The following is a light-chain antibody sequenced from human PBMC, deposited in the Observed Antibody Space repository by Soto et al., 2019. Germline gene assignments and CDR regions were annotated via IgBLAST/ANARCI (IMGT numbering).Light chain of an antibody. CDR1: QSISSY. CDR3: EPYTNWPIT. Sequence: EVVLTQSPDTLSLPPGERATLSCRASQSISSYLAWYQQKPRQAPRLRIHDASSRATGIPASFSGSGSGTDFTLTISSLEPEDFAVYYCEPYTNWPITFGQGTRLESK. CDR2: DAS. J-gene: IGKJ5*01. V-gene: IGKV3-11*01.